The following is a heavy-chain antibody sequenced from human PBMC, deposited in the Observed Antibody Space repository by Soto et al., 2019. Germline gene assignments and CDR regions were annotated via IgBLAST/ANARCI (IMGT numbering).Heavy chain of an antibody. Sequence: QITLKESGPTLVKPTETLTLTCTFSGLSLSTSGVGVGWIRQPPGKALKWLALIFWNYDKRYSPSLKSRLTITKGTSRNQVVLTMTNMDPVDTATYYCAHRPGITPFGVEKFYFDYWGRGTLVTVSS. CDR2: IFWNYDK. CDR1: GLSLSTSGVG. D-gene: IGHD3-3*01. CDR3: AHRPGITPFGVEKFYFDY. J-gene: IGHJ4*02. V-gene: IGHV2-5*01.